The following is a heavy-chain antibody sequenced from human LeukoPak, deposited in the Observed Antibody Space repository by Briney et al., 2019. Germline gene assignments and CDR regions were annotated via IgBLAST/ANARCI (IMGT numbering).Heavy chain of an antibody. V-gene: IGHV4-31*03. CDR2: IYYSGST. D-gene: IGHD4-23*01. Sequence: SETLSLTCTVSGGFINSGDYYWSWIRQHPGKGLEWIGYIYYSGSTYYNPSLKSRVTISVDTSKNRFSLKLNSVTAADTAVYYCARRPVVTPVYFDYWGQGALVTVSS. CDR3: ARRPVVTPVYFDY. CDR1: GGFINSGDYY. J-gene: IGHJ4*02.